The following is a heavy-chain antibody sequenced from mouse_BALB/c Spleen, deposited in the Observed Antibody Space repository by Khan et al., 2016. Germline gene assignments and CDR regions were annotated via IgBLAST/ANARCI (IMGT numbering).Heavy chain of an antibody. CDR2: ISSGGNT. CDR3: TRSVTTVVGYFGY. CDR1: GFTFSSYA. D-gene: IGHD1-1*01. V-gene: IGHV5-6-5*01. J-gene: IGHJ2*01. Sequence: EVELVEPGGGLVKPGVSLKLSCAASGFTFSSYAMSWVRQTPAKRLEWVASISSGGNTFYPDSLKGRFTISSAYARNILYPQMSSLRSEDTAMYSCTRSVTTVVGYFGYWGQGTTLAVSS.